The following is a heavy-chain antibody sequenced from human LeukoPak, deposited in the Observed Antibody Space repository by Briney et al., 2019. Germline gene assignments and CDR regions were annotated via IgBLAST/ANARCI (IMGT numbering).Heavy chain of an antibody. V-gene: IGHV3-30*04. J-gene: IGHJ3*02. Sequence: GGSLRLSCAASGFTFSSYAMHWVRQAPGKGLEWVAVISYDGSNKYYADSVKGRFTISRDNSKNTLYLQMNSLRAEDTAVYYCARGEDRLSRIAAAGSIWGQGTMVTVSS. CDR3: ARGEDRLSRIAAAGSI. D-gene: IGHD6-13*01. CDR1: GFTFSSYA. CDR2: ISYDGSNK.